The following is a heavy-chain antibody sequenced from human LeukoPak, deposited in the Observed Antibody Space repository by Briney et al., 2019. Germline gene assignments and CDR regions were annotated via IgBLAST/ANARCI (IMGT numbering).Heavy chain of an antibody. CDR3: ADGPGSYDSSGYFDY. Sequence: GRSLRLSCAASGFNFSSYAMHWVRQAPGKGLEWVAVISYDGSNKYYADSVKGRFTISRDNSKNTLYLQMNSLRAEDTAAYYCADGPGSYDSSGYFDYWGQGTLVTVSS. CDR1: GFNFSSYA. D-gene: IGHD3-22*01. V-gene: IGHV3-30-3*01. J-gene: IGHJ4*02. CDR2: ISYDGSNK.